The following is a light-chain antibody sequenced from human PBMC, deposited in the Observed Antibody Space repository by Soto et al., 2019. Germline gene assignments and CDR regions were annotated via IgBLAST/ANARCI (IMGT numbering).Light chain of an antibody. Sequence: QAVVTQEPSLTVSPGGTVTLTCASSTGAVTSDYWPNWFQLKPGQAPRPLIYGAGNKHSWTPARFSGSLLGGKAALTLSGVQSEDEADYYCLLWYEGAGVFGGGTKLTVL. CDR1: TGAVTSDYW. CDR3: LLWYEGAGV. V-gene: IGLV7-43*01. CDR2: GAG. J-gene: IGLJ3*02.